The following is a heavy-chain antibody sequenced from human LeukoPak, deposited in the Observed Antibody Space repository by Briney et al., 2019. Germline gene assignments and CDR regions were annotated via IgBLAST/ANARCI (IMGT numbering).Heavy chain of an antibody. CDR3: AKDSSGYPPFDY. Sequence: GGSLRLSCAASGFTFSSYAMSWVRQAPGKGLEWVSAISGSGDTTYYADSVKGRFTMSRDNSKNTLYLQMNSLRADDTAVYYCAKDSSGYPPFDYWGQGTLFTVSS. J-gene: IGHJ4*02. V-gene: IGHV3-23*01. D-gene: IGHD3-22*01. CDR1: GFTFSSYA. CDR2: ISGSGDTT.